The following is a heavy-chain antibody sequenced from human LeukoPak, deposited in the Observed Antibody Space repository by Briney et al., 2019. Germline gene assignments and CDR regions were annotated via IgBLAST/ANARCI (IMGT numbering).Heavy chain of an antibody. D-gene: IGHD2-21*02. V-gene: IGHV4-59*08. J-gene: IGHJ3*02. CDR1: GSSISSYY. CDR3: ARLPGCSGADCFRAFDI. CDR2: IYYTGST. Sequence: PSETLSLTCTVSGSSISSYYWNWIRQPPGKGLEWIGYIYYTGSTNYNPSLKSRVTISVDTSKNQFSLKLSSVTAADTAVYYCARLPGCSGADCFRAFDIWGHGTMVTVSS.